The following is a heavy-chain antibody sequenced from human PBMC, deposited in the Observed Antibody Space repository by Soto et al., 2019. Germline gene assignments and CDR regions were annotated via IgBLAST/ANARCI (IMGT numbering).Heavy chain of an antibody. CDR3: AHRGARGGYGVFDC. J-gene: IGHJ4*02. CDR2: IYWDDDK. Sequence: QITLKESGPTLVKPTQTLTLTCTFSGFSLSTSGVGAGWIRQSPGKALEWLAFIYWDDDKRYSPSLKSRLSITKDTSKNQVVLTMTNMDPVDTATYYCAHRGARGGYGVFDCWGQGTLVTVSS. CDR1: GFSLSTSGVG. V-gene: IGHV2-5*02. D-gene: IGHD3-10*01.